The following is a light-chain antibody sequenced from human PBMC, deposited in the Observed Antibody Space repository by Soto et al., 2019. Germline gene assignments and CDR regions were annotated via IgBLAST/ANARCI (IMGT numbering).Light chain of an antibody. J-gene: IGKJ5*01. Sequence: DIVMTQSPLTLPVTPGEPASISCRSSQSLLYNNTYNYLDWYVQKPGQSPQLLIYFGSNRAPGVPDRFRGSGSVTDFTLKINRVEAEYVGTYYCMQALQSLTFGQGTRLEMK. CDR3: MQALQSLT. V-gene: IGKV2-28*01. CDR2: FGS. CDR1: QSLLYNNTYNY.